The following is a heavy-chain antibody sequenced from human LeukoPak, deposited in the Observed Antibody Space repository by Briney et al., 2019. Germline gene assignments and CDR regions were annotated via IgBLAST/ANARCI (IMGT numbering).Heavy chain of an antibody. CDR3: ARGLRNMVRWNYYYYMDV. J-gene: IGHJ6*03. CDR1: GYTFTSYD. D-gene: IGHD3-10*01. Sequence: AASVKVSCKASGYTFTSYDINWVRQATGQGLEWMGWMNPNSGNTGYAQKFQGRVTMTRNTSISTAYMELSSLRSEDTAVYYCARGLRNMVRWNYYYYMDVWGKGTTVTISS. V-gene: IGHV1-8*01. CDR2: MNPNSGNT.